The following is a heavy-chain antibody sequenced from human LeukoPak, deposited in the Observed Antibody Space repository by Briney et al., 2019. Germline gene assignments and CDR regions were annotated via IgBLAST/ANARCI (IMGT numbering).Heavy chain of an antibody. CDR3: ATAPHEFGYYDFWSGLY. Sequence: GASVKVSCKASGGTFSSYAISWVRQAPGQGLEWMGGIIPIFGTANYAQKFQGRVTITADKSTSTAYMELSSLRSEDTAVYYCATAPHEFGYYDFWSGLYWGQGTLVTVSS. J-gene: IGHJ4*02. CDR2: IIPIFGTA. D-gene: IGHD3-3*01. V-gene: IGHV1-69*06. CDR1: GGTFSSYA.